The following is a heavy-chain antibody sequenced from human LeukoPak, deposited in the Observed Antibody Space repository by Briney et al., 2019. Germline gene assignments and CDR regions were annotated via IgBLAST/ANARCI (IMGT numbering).Heavy chain of an antibody. CDR3: ARPPQLQWFGEFDP. CDR2: ISGSGGAA. V-gene: IGHV3-23*01. Sequence: PGGSLRLSCGASGFTFPSYAMSWVRQAPGKGLEWVSAISGSGGAAYYADSVKGRFTISRDNHKSILYLQMNSLRAADTALYYCARPPQLQWFGEFDPWGQGTLVTVSS. D-gene: IGHD3-10*01. CDR1: GFTFPSYA. J-gene: IGHJ5*02.